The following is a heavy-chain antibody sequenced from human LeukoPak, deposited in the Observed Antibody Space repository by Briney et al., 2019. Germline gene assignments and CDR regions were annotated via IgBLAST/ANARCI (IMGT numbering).Heavy chain of an antibody. J-gene: IGHJ3*02. CDR3: ARDRGYSSSPEYDAFDI. V-gene: IGHV1-46*01. Sequence: ASVKVSCKASGYTFTSYYMHWVRQAPGQGLEWMGIINPSGGSTSYAQKFQGRVTMTRDTSTSTVYMELSSLRSEDTAVYYCARDRGYSSSPEYDAFDIWGQGTVVTVSS. CDR1: GYTFTSYY. CDR2: INPSGGST. D-gene: IGHD6-6*01.